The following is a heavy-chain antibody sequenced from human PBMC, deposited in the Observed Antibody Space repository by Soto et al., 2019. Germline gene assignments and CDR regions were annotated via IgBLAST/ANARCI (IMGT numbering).Heavy chain of an antibody. CDR1: GYTFTSYG. J-gene: IGHJ4*02. CDR2: ISAHNGNT. V-gene: IGHV1-18*01. CDR3: ARGRYGDY. Sequence: QVHLVQSGAEVKKPGASVKVSCKASGYTFTSYGITWVRQAPGQGLEWMGWISAHNGNTDYAQKLQGRVIVTRDTSTSTAYMERRSLRSDVTAVYYCARGRYGDYWGQGALVTVSS. D-gene: IGHD1-1*01.